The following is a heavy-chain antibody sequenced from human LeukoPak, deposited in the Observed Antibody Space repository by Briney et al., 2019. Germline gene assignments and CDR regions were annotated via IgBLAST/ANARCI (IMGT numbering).Heavy chain of an antibody. CDR3: ARDNSVGNTAWWFDP. J-gene: IGHJ5*02. CDR2: ISGYNGNT. D-gene: IGHD1-26*01. CDR1: GYSFTSYG. V-gene: IGHV1-18*01. Sequence: ASVKVSCKASGYSFTSYGISWVRQAPGQGLEWMGWISGYNGNTNYAQKLQGRVTMTTDTSTSTAYMELTSLRSEDTAVYYCARDNSVGNTAWWFDPWGQGTLVTVSS.